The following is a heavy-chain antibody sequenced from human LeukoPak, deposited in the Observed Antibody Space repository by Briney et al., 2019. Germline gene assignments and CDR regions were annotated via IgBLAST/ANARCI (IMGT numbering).Heavy chain of an antibody. D-gene: IGHD6-13*01. Sequence: SXXLSLTCTVSGGSISSYYWSWIRQTAGKGLEWIGRIYTSGSTNYNPSLKSRVTMSVDTSKNQFSLKLSSVTAADTAVYYCARGVPSSWHINYFDYWSQGTLVTVSS. CDR2: IYTSGST. CDR1: GGSISSYY. CDR3: ARGVPSSWHINYFDY. J-gene: IGHJ4*02. V-gene: IGHV4-4*07.